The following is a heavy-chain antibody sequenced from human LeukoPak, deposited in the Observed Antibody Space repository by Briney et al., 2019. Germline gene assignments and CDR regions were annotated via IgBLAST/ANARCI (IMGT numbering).Heavy chain of an antibody. CDR2: IYYSGTT. V-gene: IGHV4-39*01. CDR1: GFTFSSYE. CDR3: ARLPRYDFWS. Sequence: GSLRLSCAASGFTFSSYEMSWIRQPPGKGLEWIGSIYYSGTTNYNPSLKSRVTISVDTSKKQFSLKLRSVTAADTAVYYCARLPRYDFWSWGQGTLVTVSS. J-gene: IGHJ4*02. D-gene: IGHD3-3*01.